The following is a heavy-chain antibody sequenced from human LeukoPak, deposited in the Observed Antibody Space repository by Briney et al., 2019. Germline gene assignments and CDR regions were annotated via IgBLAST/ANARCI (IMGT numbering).Heavy chain of an antibody. J-gene: IGHJ4*02. D-gene: IGHD3-22*01. Sequence: GGSLRLSCAASGFTFSDYYMSWIRQAPGKGLEWLSYISSTSKYTKYADSVQGRFTISRDNAKNALYLQMNSLRAEDTAVYYCARERGTYYYDSSGYYYDLWGQGTLVTVSS. CDR3: ARERGTYYYDSSGYYYDL. CDR1: GFTFSDYY. V-gene: IGHV3-11*05. CDR2: ISSTSKYT.